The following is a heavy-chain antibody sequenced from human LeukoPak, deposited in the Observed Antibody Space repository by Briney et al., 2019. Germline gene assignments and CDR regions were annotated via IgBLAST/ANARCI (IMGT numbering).Heavy chain of an antibody. CDR3: ASSITIFGVVIIPLGY. J-gene: IGHJ4*02. CDR2: IIPILGIA. D-gene: IGHD3-3*01. CDR1: GGTFSSYA. V-gene: IGHV1-69*04. Sequence: SVKVSCKASGGTFSSYAISWVRQAPGQGLEWMGRIIPILGIANYAQKFQGRVTMTEDTSTDTAYMELSSLRSEDTAVYYCASSITIFGVVIIPLGYWGQGTLVTVSS.